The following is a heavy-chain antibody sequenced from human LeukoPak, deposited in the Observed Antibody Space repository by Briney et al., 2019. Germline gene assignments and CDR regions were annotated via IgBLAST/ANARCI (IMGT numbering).Heavy chain of an antibody. CDR1: GDSISSYY. V-gene: IGHV4-4*07. CDR2: IHTSGST. Sequence: SETLSLTCTVSGDSISSYYWSWIRQSAGKGLEWIGRIHTSGSTNYNPSLKSRVTISVDTSKNQFSLKLSSVTAADTAVYCCARGFLEWLPHFDYWGQGTLVTVSS. J-gene: IGHJ4*02. D-gene: IGHD3-3*01. CDR3: ARGFLEWLPHFDY.